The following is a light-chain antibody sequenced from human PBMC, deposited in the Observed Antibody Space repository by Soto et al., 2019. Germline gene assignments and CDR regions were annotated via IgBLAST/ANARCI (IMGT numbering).Light chain of an antibody. CDR2: DAS. CDR1: QNIKNY. V-gene: IGKV1-33*01. J-gene: IGKJ5*01. CDR3: QQYENLPT. Sequence: DIQITQSPSSLSASVGDIVTITCQASQNIKNYLNWYKQKPGRAPKLLIYDASNLEAGVPSRLRGSGSGTDFTFTISSLKPEDIATYYCQQYENLPTFGQGTRLEIK.